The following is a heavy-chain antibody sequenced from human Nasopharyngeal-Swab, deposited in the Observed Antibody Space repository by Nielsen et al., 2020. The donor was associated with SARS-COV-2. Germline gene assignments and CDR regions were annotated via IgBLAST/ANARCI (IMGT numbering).Heavy chain of an antibody. J-gene: IGHJ6*02. CDR2: ISYDGSKK. CDR1: GFTFGYYG. Sequence: SLRLSCAASGFTFGYYGMHWVRQAPGKGLEWVAVISYDGSKKYYVDSVKGRLTISRDNSKNTLYLQMNSLRAEDTAVYYCARDIGHSSGWYSYYSYGMDVWGQGTTVTVSS. V-gene: IGHV3-30*03. CDR3: ARDIGHSSGWYSYYSYGMDV. D-gene: IGHD6-19*01.